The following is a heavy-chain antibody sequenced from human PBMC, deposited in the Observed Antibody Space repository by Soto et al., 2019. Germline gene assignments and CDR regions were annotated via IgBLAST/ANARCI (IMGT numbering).Heavy chain of an antibody. J-gene: IGHJ3*02. CDR1: GFTFSSYW. V-gene: IGHV3-74*01. Sequence: GGSLRLSGAASGFTFSSYWMHWVRQAPGKGLVWVSRINSDGSSTSYADSVKGRFTISRDNAKNTLYLQMNSLRAEDTAVYYCARPLTDDDAFDIWGQGTMVTVSS. CDR3: ARPLTDDDAFDI. CDR2: INSDGSST.